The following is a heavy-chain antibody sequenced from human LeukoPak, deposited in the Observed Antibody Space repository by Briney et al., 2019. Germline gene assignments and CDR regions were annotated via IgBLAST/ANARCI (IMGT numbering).Heavy chain of an antibody. V-gene: IGHV3-23*01. Sequence: PGGSLRLSCAASVFTFSSYSMNWVRQAPGKGLEWVSAMSGSGDGTYYADSVKGRFTISRGNSKNTLYLQMNSLRAEDTAVYYCAKMMGQRLYDYCMDVWGKGTTVTVSS. CDR3: AKMMGQRLYDYCMDV. J-gene: IGHJ6*03. D-gene: IGHD3-16*01. CDR2: MSGSGDGT. CDR1: VFTFSSYS.